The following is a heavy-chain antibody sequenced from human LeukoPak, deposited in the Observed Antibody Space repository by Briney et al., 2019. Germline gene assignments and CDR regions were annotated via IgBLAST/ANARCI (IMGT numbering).Heavy chain of an antibody. J-gene: IGHJ4*02. D-gene: IGHD2-15*01. CDR2: ISSSGSNI. CDR3: ARDSCSSGSCPFGY. CDR1: GFTFSDYY. V-gene: IGHV3-11*01. Sequence: GGSLRLSCAASGFTFSDYYMSWIRQAPGKGPEWVSYISSSGSNIYYADSVKGRFTISRDNAKNSLYLQMNSLRAEDTAVYYCARDSCSSGSCPFGYWGQGTLVTVSS.